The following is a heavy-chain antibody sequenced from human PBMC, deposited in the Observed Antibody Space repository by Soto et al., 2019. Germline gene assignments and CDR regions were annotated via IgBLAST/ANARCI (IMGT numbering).Heavy chain of an antibody. CDR1: GFTFTKYS. CDR3: ARGVVVVVGSTAENFDH. D-gene: IGHD2-15*01. Sequence: LRLSCVTSGFTFTKYSMNWVRQAPGKGLEWVSYISYSGETKYYADSLKGRYAISRDDAKNSVYLQMNSLRDEDTAFYYCARGVVVVVGSTAENFDHWGQGTLVTVSS. J-gene: IGHJ4*02. CDR2: ISYSGETK. V-gene: IGHV3-48*02.